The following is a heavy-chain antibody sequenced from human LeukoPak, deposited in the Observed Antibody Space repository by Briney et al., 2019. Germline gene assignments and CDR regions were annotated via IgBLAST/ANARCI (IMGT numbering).Heavy chain of an antibody. CDR1: GGSISSSSYY. CDR2: IYYSGST. V-gene: IGHV4-39*01. D-gene: IGHD6-13*01. J-gene: IGHJ4*02. CDR3: ARASSSWYKVVGGFDY. Sequence: SETPSLTCTVSGGSISSSSYYWGWIRQPPGKGLEWIGSIYYSGSTYYNPSLKSRVAISVDTSKNQFSLKLSSVTAADTAVYYCARASSSWYKVVGGFDYWGQGTLVTVSS.